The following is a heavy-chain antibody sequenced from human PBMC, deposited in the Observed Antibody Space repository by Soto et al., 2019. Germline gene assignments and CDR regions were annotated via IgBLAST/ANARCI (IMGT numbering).Heavy chain of an antibody. J-gene: IGHJ4*02. V-gene: IGHV3-23*01. CDR2: ISGSGAIT. CDR3: AKDRQFRSYYESAGHYNN. CDR1: GLPFKNNK. Sequence: EVQLLESGGGLVQPGGSLRLSCEASGLPFKNNKMRWVPQPPGKGLEWVSGISGSGAITYYADSVRGRFTISRDNSKNTLYLQLNSLRAEDTAIYYCAKDRQFRSYYESAGHYNNWGQGTLVTVSS. D-gene: IGHD3-10*01.